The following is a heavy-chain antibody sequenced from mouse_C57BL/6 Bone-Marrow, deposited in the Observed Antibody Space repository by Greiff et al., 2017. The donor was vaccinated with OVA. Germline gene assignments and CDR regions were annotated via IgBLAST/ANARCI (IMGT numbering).Heavy chain of an antibody. D-gene: IGHD2-4*01. J-gene: IGHJ4*01. V-gene: IGHV1-82*01. CDR2: IYPGDGDT. CDR3: ARMGFYYDY. CDR1: GYAFSSSW. Sequence: VQLQQSGPELVKPGASVKISCKASGYAFSSSWMNWVKQRPGKGLEWIGGIYPGDGDTNYNGKFKGKATLTADKSSSTAYMQLTSLTSVDSAVYFYARMGFYYDYWGQGTSVTVSS.